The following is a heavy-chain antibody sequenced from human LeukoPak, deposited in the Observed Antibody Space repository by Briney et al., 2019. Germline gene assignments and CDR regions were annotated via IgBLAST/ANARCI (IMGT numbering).Heavy chain of an antibody. Sequence: SVKVSCKASGGTFSSYAISWVRQAPGQGLEWMGGIVPIFGTANYEQKFQGRVTITAEESTSTAYMEMSRLRSEDSAVYYCARSPKKYYDFWSGYYTGSYFDLWGRGTLVTVSS. D-gene: IGHD3-3*01. J-gene: IGHJ2*01. CDR3: ARSPKKYYDFWSGYYTGSYFDL. CDR1: GGTFSSYA. V-gene: IGHV1-69*13. CDR2: IVPIFGTA.